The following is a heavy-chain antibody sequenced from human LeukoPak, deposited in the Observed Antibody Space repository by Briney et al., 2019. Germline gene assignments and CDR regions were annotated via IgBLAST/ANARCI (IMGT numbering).Heavy chain of an antibody. CDR1: GVSIRSYY. D-gene: IGHD2-21*01. Sequence: PSETLSLTCNVSGVSIRSYYWSWIRQPPGKGLEWIGYISYSGSTNYNPSLKSRVTISLDTSTSHFSLNVTSVTAADTAVYYCARDRDYVGGFDHWGQGILVTVSS. CDR2: ISYSGST. CDR3: ARDRDYVGGFDH. V-gene: IGHV4-59*01. J-gene: IGHJ5*02.